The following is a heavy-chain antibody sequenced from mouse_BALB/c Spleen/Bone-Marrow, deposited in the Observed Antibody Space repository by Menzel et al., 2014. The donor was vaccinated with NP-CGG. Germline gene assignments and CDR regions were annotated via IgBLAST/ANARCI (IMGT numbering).Heavy chain of an antibody. D-gene: IGHD1-1*01. CDR2: ILPGGGST. CDR3: ARWDTTAMDY. CDR1: GYTFSSYW. Sequence: LQESGAELMKPGASVKISCKATGYTFSSYWIEWVKQRPGHGLEWIGEILPGGGSTNYNEKFKGKATFTSDTSSNTAYMQLSSLTSEDSAVYYCARWDTTAMDYWGQGTSVTVSS. J-gene: IGHJ4*01. V-gene: IGHV1-9*01.